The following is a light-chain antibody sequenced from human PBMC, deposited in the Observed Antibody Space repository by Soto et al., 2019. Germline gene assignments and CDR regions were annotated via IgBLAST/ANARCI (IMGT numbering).Light chain of an antibody. Sequence: IVMPQSPLSLPVTPGEPASISCRSSQGLLHSNGYNYLDWYLQKPGQSPQLLIYLGSNRASGVPDRFSGSGSGTDFTLKISRVEAEDVGVYYCMQPLQSWTFGQGTKVDIK. V-gene: IGKV2-28*01. CDR1: QGLLHSNGYNY. J-gene: IGKJ1*01. CDR2: LGS. CDR3: MQPLQSWT.